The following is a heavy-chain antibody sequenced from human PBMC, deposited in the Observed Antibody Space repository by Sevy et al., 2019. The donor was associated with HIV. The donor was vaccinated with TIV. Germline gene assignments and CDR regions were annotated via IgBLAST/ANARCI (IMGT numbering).Heavy chain of an antibody. Sequence: GGSLRLSCTASGFTLSDYYMSWIRQAPGKGLQWISYISGSDDSGGHDTIYDADSVKGRFTISRDNAKNSLYLQMSSLRADDTADHYCARDHVKDGQGSGYYHHAMDVWGRGTTVSVSS. CDR1: GFTLSDYY. D-gene: IGHD3-10*01. CDR3: ARDHVKDGQGSGYYHHAMDV. J-gene: IGHJ6*04. V-gene: IGHV3-11*01. CDR2: ISGSDDSGGHDTI.